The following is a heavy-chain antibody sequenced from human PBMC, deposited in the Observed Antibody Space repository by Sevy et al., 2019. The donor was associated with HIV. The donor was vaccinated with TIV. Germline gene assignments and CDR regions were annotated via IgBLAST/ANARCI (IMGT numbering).Heavy chain of an antibody. J-gene: IGHJ4*02. V-gene: IGHV3-9*01. CDR2: ISWNSDSV. D-gene: IGHD6-6*01. CDR1: GFIFNDHA. CDR3: VKDISSGPARPGDY. Sequence: GGSLRLSCAASGFIFNDHAMHWVRQAQGKGLEWVSGISWNSDSVGYAHSVKGRFTISRDNAKNSLYLHMNSLRPEDTALYYCVKDISSGPARPGDYWGQGTLVTVSS.